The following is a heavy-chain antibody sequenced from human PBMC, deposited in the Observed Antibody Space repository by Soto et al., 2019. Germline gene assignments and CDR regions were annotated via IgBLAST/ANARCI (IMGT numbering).Heavy chain of an antibody. J-gene: IGHJ6*03. D-gene: IGHD2-15*01. CDR2: INSDGSVS. CDR1: GFTFSNYW. Sequence: EVQLVESGGGLVQPGGSLRLSCVASGFTFSNYWMYWVRQAPGEGLVWVSRINSDGSVSSYGDSVKGRLTISRDNVKNTLNLQMDSLRPEDTAVSYCASVDCGGGTCYSFAGPFYYSMDVWGKGATVTVFS. V-gene: IGHV3-74*01. CDR3: ASVDCGGGTCYSFAGPFYYSMDV.